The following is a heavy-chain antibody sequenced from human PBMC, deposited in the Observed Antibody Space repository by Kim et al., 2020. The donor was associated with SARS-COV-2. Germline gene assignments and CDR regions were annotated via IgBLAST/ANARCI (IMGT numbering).Heavy chain of an antibody. CDR2: IYYSGST. V-gene: IGHV4-59*01. J-gene: IGHJ3*02. Sequence: SETLSLTCTVSGGSISSYYWSWIRQPPGKGLEWIGYIYYSGSTNYNPSLKSRVTISVDTSKNQFSLKLSSVTAADTAVYYCARDLRWLRTGYYYDSSGQGAFDIWGQGTMVTVSS. CDR1: GGSISSYY. CDR3: ARDLRWLRTGYYYDSSGQGAFDI. D-gene: IGHD3-22*01.